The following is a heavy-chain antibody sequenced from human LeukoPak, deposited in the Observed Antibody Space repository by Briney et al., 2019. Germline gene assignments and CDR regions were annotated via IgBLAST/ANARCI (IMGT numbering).Heavy chain of an antibody. CDR3: ARVLRMVRGVYVGAFDI. Sequence: SDTLSLTCTVSGGSISSYYWSWIRQPPGKGLDWIGYIYYSGSTNYNPSLKSRVTISVDTSKNQFSLKLRSVTAADTAVYYCARVLRMVRGVYVGAFDIWGQGTMVTVSS. V-gene: IGHV4-59*01. CDR2: IYYSGST. CDR1: GGSISSYY. D-gene: IGHD3-10*01. J-gene: IGHJ3*02.